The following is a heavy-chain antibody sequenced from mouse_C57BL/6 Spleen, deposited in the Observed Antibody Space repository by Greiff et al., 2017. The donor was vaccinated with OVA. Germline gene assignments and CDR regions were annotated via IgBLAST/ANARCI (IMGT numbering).Heavy chain of an antibody. CDR1: GYSITSGYY. CDR2: ISYDGSN. Sequence: EVQRVESGPGLVKPSQSLSLTCSVTGYSITSGYYWYWIRQFPGNKLEWMGYISYDGSNNYNPSLKNRISITRDTSKNQFFLKLNSVTTEDTATYYCARGNYSNYARYFDVWGTGTTVTVSS. CDR3: ARGNYSNYARYFDV. V-gene: IGHV3-6*01. D-gene: IGHD2-5*01. J-gene: IGHJ1*03.